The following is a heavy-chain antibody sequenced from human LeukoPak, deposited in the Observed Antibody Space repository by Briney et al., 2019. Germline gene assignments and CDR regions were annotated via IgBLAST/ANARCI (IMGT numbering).Heavy chain of an antibody. J-gene: IGHJ6*03. CDR2: IYHSGST. V-gene: IGHV4-38-2*02. Sequence: SETLSLTCTVSGYSISSGYYGGWSRQPPGKGLEWIGRIYHSGSTYYNPSLKSRVTISVDTSKNQSSLKLSSVTAADTAVYYCARHAYYYDSSGYYYYYYYYMDVWGKGTTVTVSS. CDR1: GYSISSGYY. D-gene: IGHD3-22*01. CDR3: ARHAYYYDSSGYYYYYYYYMDV.